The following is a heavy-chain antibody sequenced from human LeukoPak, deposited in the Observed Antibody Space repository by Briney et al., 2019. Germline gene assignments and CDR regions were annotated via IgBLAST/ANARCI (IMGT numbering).Heavy chain of an antibody. Sequence: SETLSLTCAVYGGSFSGYYWSWIRQPPGKGLEWIGEINHSGSTNYNPSLKSRVTISVDTSKNQFSLKLSSVTAADTAVYYCARHVGGFRPYYFDYWGQGTLVTVSS. D-gene: IGHD3-16*01. CDR3: ARHVGGFRPYYFDY. V-gene: IGHV4-34*01. CDR1: GGSFSGYY. J-gene: IGHJ4*02. CDR2: INHSGST.